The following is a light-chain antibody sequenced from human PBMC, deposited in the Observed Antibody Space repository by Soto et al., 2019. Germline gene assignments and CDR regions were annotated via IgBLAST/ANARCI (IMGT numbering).Light chain of an antibody. CDR3: QQSYSTPLS. J-gene: IGKJ4*01. Sequence: DIQMTRSPSSLSASVGDGVTITCRASQNITYYLNWYQQKPGKAPKLLIYAASSLQSGVPSRFSGSASGTDFTLTISSLQPEDFATYYCQQSYSTPLSFGGGTKVEIK. CDR2: AAS. CDR1: QNITYY. V-gene: IGKV1-39*01.